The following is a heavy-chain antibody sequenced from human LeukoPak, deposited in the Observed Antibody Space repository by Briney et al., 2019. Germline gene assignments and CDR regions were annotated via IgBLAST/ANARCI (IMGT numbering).Heavy chain of an antibody. CDR3: ARDLSGYSYGPPSV. CDR2: IYHSGST. Sequence: SETLSLTCTVSGGSISSYYWSWIRQPPGKGLEWIGYIYHSGSTNYNPSLKSRVTISVDTSKNQFSLKLSSVTAADTAVYYCARDLSGYSYGPPSVWGQGTLVTVS. CDR1: GGSISSYY. V-gene: IGHV4-59*01. J-gene: IGHJ4*02. D-gene: IGHD5-18*01.